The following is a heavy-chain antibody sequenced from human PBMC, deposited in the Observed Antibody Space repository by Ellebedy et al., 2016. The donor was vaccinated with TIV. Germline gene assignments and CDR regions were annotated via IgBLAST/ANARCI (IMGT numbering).Heavy chain of an antibody. CDR1: GGSVSSGSYY. V-gene: IGHV4-61*01. CDR2: IYYSGGT. D-gene: IGHD5-24*01. CDR3: AREFVEVATIDDFYYAMDV. Sequence: SETLSLTCSVSGGSVSSGSYYWSWIRQPPGKGLEWIGYIYYSGGTNYNPSLKSRVTIALDTSKNEFSLKLMSVTAADTAVYYCAREFVEVATIDDFYYAMDVWGQGTAVTVSS. J-gene: IGHJ6*02.